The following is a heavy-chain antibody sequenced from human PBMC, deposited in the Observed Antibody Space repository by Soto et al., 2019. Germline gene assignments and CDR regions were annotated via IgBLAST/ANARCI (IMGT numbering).Heavy chain of an antibody. CDR3: VAHCSSTSCPLSR. J-gene: IGHJ4*02. V-gene: IGHV1-46*01. CDR1: GYTFTSYY. D-gene: IGHD2-2*01. CDR2: INPSGGST. Sequence: ASVKVSCKASGYTFTSYYMHWVRQAPGQGLEWMGIINPSGGSTSYAQKFQGRVTMTRDTSTSTVYMELSSLRAEDTAVYYCVAHCSSTSCPLSRWGQGTLVTVSS.